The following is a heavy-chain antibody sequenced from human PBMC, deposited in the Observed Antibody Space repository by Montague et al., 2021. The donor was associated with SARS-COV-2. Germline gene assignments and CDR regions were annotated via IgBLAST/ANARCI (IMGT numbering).Heavy chain of an antibody. V-gene: IGHV4-39*07. CDR3: ARDQGYNWNYYYYYGMDV. Sequence: SETLSLTCTVSGGSISSSSYYWGWIRQPPGKGLEWIGSIYYSGSTYCNPSLKSRVTISVDTSKNQFSLKLSSVTAADTAVYYCARDQGYNWNYYYYYGMDVWGQGTTVTVSS. CDR2: IYYSGST. D-gene: IGHD1-20*01. CDR1: GGSISSSSYY. J-gene: IGHJ6*02.